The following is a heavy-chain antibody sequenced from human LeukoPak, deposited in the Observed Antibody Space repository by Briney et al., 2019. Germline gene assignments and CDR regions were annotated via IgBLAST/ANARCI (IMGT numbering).Heavy chain of an antibody. D-gene: IGHD4-17*01. V-gene: IGHV3-23*01. CDR3: VRGTTLFDY. CDR2: ISGSGGNT. CDR1: GLTFSTSG. J-gene: IGHJ4*02. Sequence: PGGSLRLSCAASGLTFSTSGMSWVRQAPGKGLEWVSAISGSGGNTYYADSVKGRFTISRDNSKNTPYLQMNSLRAEDPAVYYCVRGTTLFDYWGQGTLVTVSS.